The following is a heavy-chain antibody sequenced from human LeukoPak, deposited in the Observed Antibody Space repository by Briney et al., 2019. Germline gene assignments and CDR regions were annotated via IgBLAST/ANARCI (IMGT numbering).Heavy chain of an antibody. CDR1: GGTFSSYA. CDR3: ARVPHSGSSEGYFDY. Sequence: SVKVSCKASGGTFSSYAISWVRQAPGQGLEWMGGIIPIFGTANYAQKFQGRVTITADESMSTAYMELSSLRSEDTAVYYCARVPHSGSSEGYFDYWGQGTLVTVSS. V-gene: IGHV1-69*13. CDR2: IIPIFGTA. D-gene: IGHD1-26*01. J-gene: IGHJ4*02.